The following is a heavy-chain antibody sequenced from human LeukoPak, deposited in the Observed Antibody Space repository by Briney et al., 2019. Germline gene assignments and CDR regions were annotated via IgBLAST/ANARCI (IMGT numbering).Heavy chain of an antibody. Sequence: ASVKVSCKASGGTFSSYAISWVRQAPGQGLEWMGWINPNSGGTNYAQKFQGRVTMTRDTSISTAYMELSRLRSDDTAVYYCATGTTFGGSRDYWGQGTLVTVSS. CDR1: GGTFSSYA. J-gene: IGHJ4*02. D-gene: IGHD3-16*01. V-gene: IGHV1-2*02. CDR3: ATGTTFGGSRDY. CDR2: INPNSGGT.